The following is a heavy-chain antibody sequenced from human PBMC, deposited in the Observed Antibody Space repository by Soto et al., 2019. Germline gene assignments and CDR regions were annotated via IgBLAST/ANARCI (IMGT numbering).Heavy chain of an antibody. Sequence: SVKVSCKASGGTFSSYAISWVRQAPGQGLEWMGGIIPIFGTANYAQKFQGRVTITADESTSTAYMQMNGLRPEDTAVYYCAKDLSRWPHYAFDSWGQGTLVTVSS. CDR3: AKDLSRWPHYAFDS. V-gene: IGHV1-69*13. CDR2: IIPIFGTA. J-gene: IGHJ5*01. D-gene: IGHD4-17*01. CDR1: GGTFSSYA.